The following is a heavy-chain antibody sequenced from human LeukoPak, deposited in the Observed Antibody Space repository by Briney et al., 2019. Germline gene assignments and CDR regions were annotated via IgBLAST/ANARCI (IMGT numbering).Heavy chain of an antibody. Sequence: PGGSLRLSCAASGFTFDDYAMHWVRHAPGKGLEWVSGISWNSGSIGYADSVKGRFTISRDNAKNSLYLQMNSLRAEDTALYYCAKETSHYYYGMDVWGQGTTVTVSS. J-gene: IGHJ6*02. CDR2: ISWNSGSI. CDR3: AKETSHYYYGMDV. CDR1: GFTFDDYA. D-gene: IGHD2-2*01. V-gene: IGHV3-9*01.